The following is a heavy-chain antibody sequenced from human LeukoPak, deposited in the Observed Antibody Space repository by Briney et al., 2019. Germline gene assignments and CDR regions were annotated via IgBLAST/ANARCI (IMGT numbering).Heavy chain of an antibody. V-gene: IGHV3-23*01. Sequence: HAGGSLRLSCAASGFTFSSYAMSWVRQAPGKGLEWVSAISGSGGSTYYADSVKGRFTISRDNAKNSLYLQMNSLRAEDTAVYYCAREMIAAAGEITFDYWGQGTLVTVSS. CDR2: ISGSGGST. CDR1: GFTFSSYA. CDR3: AREMIAAAGEITFDY. D-gene: IGHD6-13*01. J-gene: IGHJ4*02.